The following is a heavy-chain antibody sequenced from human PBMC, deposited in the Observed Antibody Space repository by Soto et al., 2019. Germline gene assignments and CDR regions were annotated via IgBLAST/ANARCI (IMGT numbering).Heavy chain of an antibody. CDR2: ITGIGGST. Sequence: GGSLRLSCAASGFTFSNYAMSWVRQAPGKGLEWVSGITGIGGSTYYADSVKGRFTISRDNSKNTLYLQMNSLRADDTAVYYCAKDDYSGYTYGPPDCWGQGTLVTVSS. CDR3: AKDDYSGYTYGPPDC. J-gene: IGHJ4*02. D-gene: IGHD5-18*01. CDR1: GFTFSNYA. V-gene: IGHV3-23*01.